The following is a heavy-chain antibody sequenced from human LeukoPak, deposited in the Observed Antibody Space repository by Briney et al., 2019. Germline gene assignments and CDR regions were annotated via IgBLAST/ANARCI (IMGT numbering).Heavy chain of an antibody. J-gene: IGHJ4*02. V-gene: IGHV4-34*01. CDR1: GGSLSDYS. CDR2: INHSVNT. Sequence: PSETLSLTCGVYGGSLSDYSWSWIRQPPGKGLEFIGEINHSVNTNFNPPLKSRVTISVDTSKNQVSLRLSSVTAADTAVYYCARQGGSYYAIDDWGQGTLVTVSS. CDR3: ARQGGSYYAIDD. D-gene: IGHD1-26*01.